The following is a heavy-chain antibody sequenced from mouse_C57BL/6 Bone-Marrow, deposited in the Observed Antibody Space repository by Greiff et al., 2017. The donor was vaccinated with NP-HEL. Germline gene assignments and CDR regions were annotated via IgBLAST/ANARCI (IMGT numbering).Heavy chain of an antibody. J-gene: IGHJ2*01. D-gene: IGHD1-1*01. Sequence: VQLQQSGPELVKPGASVKIPCKASGYTFTDYNMDWVKQSHGKSLEWIGDINPNNGGTIYNQKFKGKATLTVDKSSSTAYMELRSLTSEDTAVYYCARSLYYYGSSSLFDYWGQGTTLTVSS. CDR1: GYTFTDYN. V-gene: IGHV1-18*01. CDR2: INPNNGGT. CDR3: ARSLYYYGSSSLFDY.